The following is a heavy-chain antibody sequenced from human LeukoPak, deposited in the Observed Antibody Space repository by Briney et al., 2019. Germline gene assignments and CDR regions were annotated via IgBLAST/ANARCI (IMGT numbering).Heavy chain of an antibody. Sequence: GGSLRLSCAASGFTFNKYNMNWVRQAPGKGLEWVSSISSSSSYIYYADSVKGRFTISRDNAKNSLYLQMNSLGAEDTAVYYCTTMPPSGAHNSLDHWGQGTLVTVSS. CDR2: ISSSSSYI. V-gene: IGHV3-21*01. D-gene: IGHD2-2*01. CDR1: GFTFNKYN. CDR3: TTMPPSGAHNSLDH. J-gene: IGHJ4*02.